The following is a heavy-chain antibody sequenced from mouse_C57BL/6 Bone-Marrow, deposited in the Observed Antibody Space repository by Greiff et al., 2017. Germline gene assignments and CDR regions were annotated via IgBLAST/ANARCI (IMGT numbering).Heavy chain of an antibody. J-gene: IGHJ3*01. CDR2: IYPRSGNT. D-gene: IGHD1-2*01. CDR3: ARERIMVYDGPFAY. V-gene: IGHV1-81*01. CDR1: GYTFTSYG. Sequence: QVQLQQSGAELARPGASVKLSCKASGYTFTSYGISWVKQRTGQGLEWIGEIYPRSGNTYYNEKFKGKATLTADKSSSTAYMELRSLTSEDSAVEFCARERIMVYDGPFAYWGQGTLVTVSA.